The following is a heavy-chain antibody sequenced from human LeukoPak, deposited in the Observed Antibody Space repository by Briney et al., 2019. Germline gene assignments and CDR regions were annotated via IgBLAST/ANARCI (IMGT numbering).Heavy chain of an antibody. CDR2: INPIGGST. D-gene: IGHD6-19*01. J-gene: IGHJ5*02. V-gene: IGHV1-46*01. Sequence: ASVKVSCKASGYTFTSYYMRWVRQAPGQGLEWMGMINPIGGSTSYAQKFQGRVTMTTDTSTSTVYMELSSLRAEDTAVYYCARDGRIVVAGTFPNWFDPGGQGTLVTVSS. CDR3: ARDGRIVVAGTFPNWFDP. CDR1: GYTFTSYY.